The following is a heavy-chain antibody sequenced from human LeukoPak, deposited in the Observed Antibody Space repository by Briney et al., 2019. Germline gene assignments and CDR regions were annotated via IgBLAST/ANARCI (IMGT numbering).Heavy chain of an antibody. J-gene: IGHJ4*02. CDR2: IYYSGST. CDR1: GGSISSYY. Sequence: SETLSLTCTVSGGSISSYYWSWIRQPPGKGLEWIGYIYYSGSTNYNPSLKSRATISVDTSKNQFSLKLSSVTAADTAVYYCARDRSSGWTDYWGQGTLVTVSS. D-gene: IGHD6-19*01. V-gene: IGHV4-59*01. CDR3: ARDRSSGWTDY.